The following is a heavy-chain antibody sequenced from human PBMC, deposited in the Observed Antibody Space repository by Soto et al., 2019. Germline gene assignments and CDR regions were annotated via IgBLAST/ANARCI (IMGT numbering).Heavy chain of an antibody. D-gene: IGHD1-26*01. V-gene: IGHV3-23*01. J-gene: IGHJ4*02. Sequence: EVQLLESGGGLVQPGGSLRLSCAASGFTFSNYAMSWVRQAPGRGLEWVSPISGSGGITYYADSVKGRFTISRDNSKNALYLQMNSLRAEDTAVYYCAKVKEVGAITLFDYWGQGTLVTVSS. CDR2: ISGSGGIT. CDR1: GFTFSNYA. CDR3: AKVKEVGAITLFDY.